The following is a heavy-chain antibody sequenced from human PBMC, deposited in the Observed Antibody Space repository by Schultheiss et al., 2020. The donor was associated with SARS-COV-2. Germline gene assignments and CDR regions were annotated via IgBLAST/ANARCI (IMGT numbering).Heavy chain of an antibody. CDR1: GGSISSSSYY. D-gene: IGHD2-15*01. V-gene: IGHV4-61*05. Sequence: SETLSLTCTVSGGSISSSSYYWGWIRQPPGKGLEWIGYIYYSGSTNYNPSLKSRVTISVDTSKNQFSLKLSSVTAADTAVYYCAREGVVVVTAPYYYYYGMDVWGQGTTVTVSS. CDR3: AREGVVVVTAPYYYYYGMDV. CDR2: IYYSGST. J-gene: IGHJ6*02.